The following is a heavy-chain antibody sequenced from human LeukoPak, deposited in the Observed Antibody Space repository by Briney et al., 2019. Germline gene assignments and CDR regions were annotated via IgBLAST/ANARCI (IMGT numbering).Heavy chain of an antibody. CDR2: IHHSGST. D-gene: IGHD5-12*01. J-gene: IGHJ4*02. CDR3: WCSGYESGFDY. CDR1: GGSISRSNW. Sequence: SETLSLTCAVSGGSISRSNWWSWVRQPPGKGLEWIGEIHHSGSTNYNSSLKSRVTISVDTSKNQSSLKLTSVTAADTAVYYCWCSGYESGFDYWGQGTLVTVSS. V-gene: IGHV4-4*02.